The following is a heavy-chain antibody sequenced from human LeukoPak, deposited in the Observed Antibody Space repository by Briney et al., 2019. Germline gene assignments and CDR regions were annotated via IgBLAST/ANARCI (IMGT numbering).Heavy chain of an antibody. Sequence: SETLSLTCTVSGGSISSGGYYWSWIRQHPGKGLEWIGYIYYSGSTYYNPSLKSRVTISVDTSKNQFSLKLSSVTAADTTVYYCARVVPAASTYYYYYMDVWGKGTTVTVSS. CDR2: IYYSGST. J-gene: IGHJ6*03. CDR1: GGSISSGGYY. CDR3: ARVVPAASTYYYYYMDV. V-gene: IGHV4-31*03. D-gene: IGHD2-2*01.